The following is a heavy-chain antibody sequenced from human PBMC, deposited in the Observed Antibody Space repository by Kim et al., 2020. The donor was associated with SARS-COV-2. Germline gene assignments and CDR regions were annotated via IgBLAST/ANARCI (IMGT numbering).Heavy chain of an antibody. D-gene: IGHD2-2*01. V-gene: IGHV3-23*01. CDR3: AKDGALGYCSSTSCLNWFDP. Sequence: GGSLRLSCAASGFTFSSYAMSWVRQAPGKGLEWVSAISGSGGSTYYADSVKGRFTISRDNSKNTLYLQMNSLRAEDTAVYYCAKDGALGYCSSTSCLNWFDPWGQGTLVTVSS. CDR2: ISGSGGST. J-gene: IGHJ5*02. CDR1: GFTFSSYA.